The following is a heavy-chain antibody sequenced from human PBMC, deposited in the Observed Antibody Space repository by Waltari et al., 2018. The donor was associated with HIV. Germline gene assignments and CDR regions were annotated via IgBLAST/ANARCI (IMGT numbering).Heavy chain of an antibody. Sequence: QLVHAGAEVNMPGASMQISCTASGYTFTSYDINSMRQPTGQGLAWMGWMNPNSGNTGYAQKCQGRVTMTRNTSISTAYMELSSLRSEDTAVYYCARGETRRVVYYYYGMDVWGQGTTVTVSS. CDR1: GYTFTSYD. J-gene: IGHJ6*02. CDR3: ARGETRRVVYYYYGMDV. V-gene: IGHV1-8*01. CDR2: MNPNSGNT. D-gene: IGHD2-15*01.